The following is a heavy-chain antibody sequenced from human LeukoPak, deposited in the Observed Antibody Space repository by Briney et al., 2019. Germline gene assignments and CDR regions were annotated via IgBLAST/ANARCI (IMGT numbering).Heavy chain of an antibody. CDR1: GCTFSDYS. D-gene: IGHD5-24*01. Sequence: GGSLRLSCAVSGCTFSDYSMNWVRQAPGKGQDRISYIGIYSGKTNYADSVKGRFTTSGDKAKNPLYLQVNSLPVEDTAVYYCARNYKYAFDNWGQGTLVTVSS. CDR3: ARNYKYAFDN. J-gene: IGHJ4*02. CDR2: IGIYSGKT. V-gene: IGHV3-48*01.